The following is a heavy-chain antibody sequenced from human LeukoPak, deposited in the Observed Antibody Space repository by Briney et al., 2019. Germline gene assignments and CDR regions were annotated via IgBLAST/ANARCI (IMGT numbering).Heavy chain of an antibody. V-gene: IGHV4-38-2*02. J-gene: IGHJ4*02. CDR3: ARRTHDGRSHHYFDY. CDR2: VYYSGST. Sequence: SETLSLTCTVSGYSISSGYYWGWIRQPPGKELEWIGTVYYSGSTAYNPSLKSRVTISVDTSKNQFSLRVTSVTAADTAVYYCARRTHDGRSHHYFDYWGQGTLVTVSS. CDR1: GYSISSGYY. D-gene: IGHD2-15*01.